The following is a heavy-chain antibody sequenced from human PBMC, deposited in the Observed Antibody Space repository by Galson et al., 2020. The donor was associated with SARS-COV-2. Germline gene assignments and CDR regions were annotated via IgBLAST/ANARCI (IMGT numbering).Heavy chain of an antibody. CDR1: GFSLSTSGVG. J-gene: IGHJ6*02. V-gene: IGHV2-5*02. CDR3: AHRPRVYCSSTSCYDYGMDV. CDR2: IYWDDDK. D-gene: IGHD2-2*01. Sequence: SGPTLVKPTQTLTLTCTFSGFSLSTSGVGVGWIRQPPGKALEWLALIYWDDDKRYSPSLKSRLTITKDTSKNQVVLTMTNMDPVDTATYYCAHRPRVYCSSTSCYDYGMDVWGQGTTVTVSS.